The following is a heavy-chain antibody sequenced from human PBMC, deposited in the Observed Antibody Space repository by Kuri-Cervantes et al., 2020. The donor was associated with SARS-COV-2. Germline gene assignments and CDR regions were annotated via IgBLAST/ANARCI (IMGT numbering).Heavy chain of an antibody. CDR3: ASGGYSYGWPSMAYCGGDCYSGFVY. J-gene: IGHJ4*02. Sequence: ASVKVSCKVSGYTLAELSMHWVRQAPGKGLEWMGGFDPEDGVTIYAQKFQGRVTITTDESTSTAYMELSSLRSEDTAVYYCASGGYSYGWPSMAYCGGDCYSGFVYWGQGTLVTVSS. CDR2: FDPEDGVT. V-gene: IGHV1-24*01. D-gene: IGHD2-21*01. CDR1: GYTLAELS.